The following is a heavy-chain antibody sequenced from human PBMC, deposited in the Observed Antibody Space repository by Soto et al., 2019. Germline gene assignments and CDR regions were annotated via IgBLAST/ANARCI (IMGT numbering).Heavy chain of an antibody. Sequence: ASVKVSCKASGYTFTSYYMHWVRQAPGQGLEWMGIINPSGGSTSYAQKFQGRVTMTRDTSTSTVYMELSSLRSEETDVYYCEREAPIFGYSSLNAFDIWGQGTMVTVSS. D-gene: IGHD5-18*01. V-gene: IGHV1-46*01. CDR2: INPSGGST. CDR1: GYTFTSYY. J-gene: IGHJ3*02. CDR3: EREAPIFGYSSLNAFDI.